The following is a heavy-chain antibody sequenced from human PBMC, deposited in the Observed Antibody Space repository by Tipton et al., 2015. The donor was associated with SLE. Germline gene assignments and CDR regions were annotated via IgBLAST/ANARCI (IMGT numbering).Heavy chain of an antibody. CDR1: GFTFSNYG. Sequence: RSLRLSCATSGFTFSNYGMHWVRQTPVKGLEWVAAIQSDGSRKYYADSVKGRFTISRDDSESTLYLQMNTLRAEDTAVYYCARDFCGSRSCFDYWGQGILVTVSS. V-gene: IGHV3-33*01. CDR2: IQSDGSRK. J-gene: IGHJ4*02. CDR3: ARDFCGSRSCFDY. D-gene: IGHD6-13*01.